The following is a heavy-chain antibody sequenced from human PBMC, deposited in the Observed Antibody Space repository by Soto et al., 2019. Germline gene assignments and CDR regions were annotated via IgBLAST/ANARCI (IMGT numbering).Heavy chain of an antibody. CDR3: AREGQLGY. D-gene: IGHD6-6*01. CDR2: ISGYNGNT. J-gene: IGHJ4*02. V-gene: IGHV1-18*01. Sequence: ASVKVSCKASGYTFTSYAMHWVRQAPGQGLEWMGWISGYNGNTNYAERLQGRVTMTTDTSTRTAYMELKSLRYDDTAVYYCAREGQLGYWGQGTPVTVSS. CDR1: GYTFTSYA.